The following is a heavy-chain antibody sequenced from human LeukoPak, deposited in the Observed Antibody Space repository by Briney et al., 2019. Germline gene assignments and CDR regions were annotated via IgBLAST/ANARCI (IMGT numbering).Heavy chain of an antibody. D-gene: IGHD2-2*01. CDR2: ISAYNGNT. Sequence: ASVKVSCKASGYTFTSYGTSWVRQAPRQGLEWMGWISAYNGNTNYAQKLQGRVTMTTDTSTSTAYMELRSLRSDDTAVYYCARDTVPSSQFDYWGQGTLVTVSS. CDR1: GYTFTSYG. CDR3: ARDTVPSSQFDY. V-gene: IGHV1-18*01. J-gene: IGHJ4*02.